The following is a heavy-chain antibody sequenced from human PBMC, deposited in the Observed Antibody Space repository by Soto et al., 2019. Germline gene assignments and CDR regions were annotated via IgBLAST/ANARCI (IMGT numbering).Heavy chain of an antibody. CDR3: VKERGASIVNFDY. Sequence: GGSLRLSCSGSGFTFSGYSMLWVRQAPGKGLEFVSAISYHGETTHYADSVKGRFTVSRDNSKNTLYLQMSSLQPADTAVYYCVKERGASIVNFDYWGQGTLVTVPS. CDR1: GFTFSGYS. J-gene: IGHJ4*02. V-gene: IGHV3-64D*06. D-gene: IGHD3-10*01. CDR2: ISYHGETT.